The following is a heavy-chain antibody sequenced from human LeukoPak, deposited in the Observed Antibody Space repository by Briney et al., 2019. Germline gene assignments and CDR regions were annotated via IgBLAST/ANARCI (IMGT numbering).Heavy chain of an antibody. CDR3: ARGASVVAATLTFLY. Sequence: ASVKVSCKASGYTFTGYYMHWVRQAPGQGLEWMGWINPNSGGTNYAQKFQGRVTMTRDTSISTAYMELSRLRSDDTAVYYCARGASVVAATLTFLYWGQGTLVTVST. CDR1: GYTFTGYY. V-gene: IGHV1-2*02. D-gene: IGHD2-15*01. CDR2: INPNSGGT. J-gene: IGHJ4*02.